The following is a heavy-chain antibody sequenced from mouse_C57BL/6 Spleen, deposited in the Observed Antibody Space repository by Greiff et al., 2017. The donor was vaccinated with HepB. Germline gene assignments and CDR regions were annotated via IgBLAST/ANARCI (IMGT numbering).Heavy chain of an antibody. CDR1: GYTFTSYN. Sequence: QVQLQQSGAELVRPGASVKMSCKASGYTFTSYNMHWVKQTPRQGLEWIGAIYPGNGDTSYNQKFKGKATLTVDKSSSTAYMQLSSLTSEDSAVYFCARSIYYDYDEGGGISMDYWGQGTSVTVSS. V-gene: IGHV1-12*01. CDR2: IYPGNGDT. D-gene: IGHD2-4*01. CDR3: ARSIYYDYDEGGGISMDY. J-gene: IGHJ4*01.